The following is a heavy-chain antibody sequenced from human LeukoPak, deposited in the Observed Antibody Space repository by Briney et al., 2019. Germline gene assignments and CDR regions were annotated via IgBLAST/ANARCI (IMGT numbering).Heavy chain of an antibody. Sequence: SETLSLTCTVSGGSISSDYWSWIRQPAGKGLEWIGRIYISGSTNYNPSLKSRVTMSVDASKNQFSLRLSSVNAADTAVYYCARDILATSIAAPYYWGQGTLVTVSS. CDR1: GGSISSDY. D-gene: IGHD6-13*01. V-gene: IGHV4-4*07. CDR2: IYISGST. J-gene: IGHJ4*02. CDR3: ARDILATSIAAPYY.